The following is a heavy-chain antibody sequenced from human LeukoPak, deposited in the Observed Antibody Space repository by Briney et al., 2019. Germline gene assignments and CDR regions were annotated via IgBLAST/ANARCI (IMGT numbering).Heavy chain of an antibody. J-gene: IGHJ4*02. CDR2: ISGSGGST. CDR1: GFTFSSSA. D-gene: IGHD6-19*01. V-gene: IGHV3-23*01. Sequence: GGSLRLSCAASGFTFSSSAMNWVRQAPGKGLEWVSAISGSGGSTYYADSVKGRFTISRDNSRNTLYLQMNSLRAEDTAVYYCARAEGGSGWYRGDYWGQGTLVTVSS. CDR3: ARAEGGSGWYRGDY.